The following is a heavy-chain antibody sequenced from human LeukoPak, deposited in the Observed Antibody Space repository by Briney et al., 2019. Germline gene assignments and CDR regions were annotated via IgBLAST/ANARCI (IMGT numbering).Heavy chain of an antibody. CDR1: GGSFSGYY. Sequence: SETLSLTCAVYGGSFSGYYWSWIRQPPGKGLEWIGEINHSGSTNYNPSLKSRVTISVDTSKNQFSLKLSSVTAADTAVYYCARVPKYCSGGSCYYGPVNYFDYWGQGTLVTVSS. V-gene: IGHV4-34*01. CDR2: INHSGST. CDR3: ARVPKYCSGGSCYYGPVNYFDY. D-gene: IGHD2-15*01. J-gene: IGHJ4*02.